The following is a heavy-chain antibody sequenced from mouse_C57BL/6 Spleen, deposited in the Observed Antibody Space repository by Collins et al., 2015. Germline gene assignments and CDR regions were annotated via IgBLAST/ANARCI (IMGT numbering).Heavy chain of an antibody. D-gene: IGHD2-3*01. CDR2: IDPSDSYT. CDR1: GYTFTSYW. Sequence: QVQLQQPGAELVRPGTSVKLSCKASGYTFTSYWMHWVKQRPGQGLEWIGVIDPSDSYTNYNQKFKGKATLTVDTSSSTAYMQLSSLTSEDSAVYYCARRYDPYYFDYWGQGTTLTVSS. CDR3: ARRYDPYYFDY. V-gene: IGHV1-59*01. J-gene: IGHJ2*01.